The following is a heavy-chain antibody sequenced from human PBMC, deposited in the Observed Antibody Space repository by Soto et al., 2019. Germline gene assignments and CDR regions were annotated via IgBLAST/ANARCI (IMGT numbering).Heavy chain of an antibody. CDR2: ISGSGGST. CDR1: GFTFISYG. D-gene: IGHD3-16*01. V-gene: IGHV3-23*01. J-gene: IGHJ4*02. CDR3: VRVALGGRGNRLLDY. Sequence: GGSLRLSCAASGFTFISYGMSWVRQAPGKGLEWVSAISGSGGSTYYADSVKGRFTISRDNSKNTLYLQMNSLKTEDTAVYYCVRVALGGRGNRLLDYWGQGTLVTVSS.